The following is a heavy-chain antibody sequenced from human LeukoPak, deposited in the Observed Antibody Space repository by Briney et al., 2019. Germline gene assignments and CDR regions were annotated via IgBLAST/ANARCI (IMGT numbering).Heavy chain of an antibody. J-gene: IGHJ4*02. CDR2: ISGSGGST. CDR1: GFTFSSYA. Sequence: GGSLRLSCAASGFTFSSYAMSWVRQAPGKGLEWVSAISGSGGSTYYADSVKGRFTIPRDNSKNTLYLQMNSLRAEDTAVYYCANPEGYYYDSSGYHTPVVDYWGQGTLVTVSS. D-gene: IGHD3-22*01. V-gene: IGHV3-23*01. CDR3: ANPEGYYYDSSGYHTPVVDY.